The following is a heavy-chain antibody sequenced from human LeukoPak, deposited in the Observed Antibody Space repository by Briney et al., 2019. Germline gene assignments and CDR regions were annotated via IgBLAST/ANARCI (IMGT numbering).Heavy chain of an antibody. V-gene: IGHV3-30*02. CDR3: AKDTAPRPRWFDS. CDR2: IRYDGSNK. J-gene: IGHJ5*01. CDR1: GFTFSSYG. Sequence: PGGSLRLSCAASGFTFSSYGMHWVRQAPGKGLEWVAFIRYDGSNKYYADSVKGRFTISRDNSKNTLYLQMNSLRAEDTAVYYCAKDTAPRPRWFDSWGRGTLVTVSS. D-gene: IGHD6-6*01.